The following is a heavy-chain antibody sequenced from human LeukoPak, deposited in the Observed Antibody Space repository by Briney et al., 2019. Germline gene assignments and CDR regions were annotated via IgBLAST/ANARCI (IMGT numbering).Heavy chain of an antibody. CDR2: IWFDGSNK. CDR1: GFTFSSYG. J-gene: IGHJ4*02. V-gene: IGHV3-33*06. Sequence: GGSLRLSCAASGFTFSSYGMHWVRQAPGKGLEWVAVIWFDGSNKYYADSVKGRFTISRDNSKNTLYLQMNSLRAEDTAVYYCAKGTIQLWSGGPWFSWGQGTLVTVSS. CDR3: AKGTIQLWSGGPWFS. D-gene: IGHD5-18*01.